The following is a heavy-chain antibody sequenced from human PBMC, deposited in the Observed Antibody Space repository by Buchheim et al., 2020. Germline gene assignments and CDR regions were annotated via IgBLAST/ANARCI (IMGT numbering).Heavy chain of an antibody. V-gene: IGHV4-31*03. J-gene: IGHJ4*02. D-gene: IGHD3-16*01. Sequence: QVQLQESGPGLVKPSQTLSLTCTVSGGSISGGGDYWTWIRQHPGKGLEWFGYIAYSGTSYYNPSLKGRVLMSLDKSKNQFPLKLTSVTAADTAVYYCARDAYYFDSWGKGTL. CDR1: GGSISGGGDY. CDR2: IAYSGTS. CDR3: ARDAYYFDS.